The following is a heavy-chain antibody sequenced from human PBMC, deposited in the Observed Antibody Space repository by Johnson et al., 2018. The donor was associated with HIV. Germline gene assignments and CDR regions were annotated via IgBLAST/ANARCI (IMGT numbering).Heavy chain of an antibody. Sequence: VQLVESGGGLVKPGGSLRLSCAASGFTFSSYAMSWVRQAPGKGLEWVSAISGSGGSTYYADSVKGRFTISRDNAKNSLYLQMNSLGVEDTAVYYCARGRGALDIWGQGTTVTVSS. V-gene: IGHV3-23*04. CDR2: ISGSGGST. CDR1: GFTFSSYA. CDR3: ARGRGALDI. J-gene: IGHJ3*02. D-gene: IGHD3-16*01.